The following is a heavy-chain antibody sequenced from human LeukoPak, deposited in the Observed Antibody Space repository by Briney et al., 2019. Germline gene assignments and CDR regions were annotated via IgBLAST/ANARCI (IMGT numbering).Heavy chain of an antibody. Sequence: SETLSLTCIVSGGSITSHYWSWIRQPPGKGLEWIGYIYDTGNTNYNPSLRSRVTISVGTSKDQFSLRLSSVTAADTAVYYCARDVGFDWGQGTLVTVSS. CDR1: GGSITSHY. CDR2: IYDTGNT. D-gene: IGHD6-25*01. J-gene: IGHJ4*02. CDR3: ARDVGFD. V-gene: IGHV4-59*11.